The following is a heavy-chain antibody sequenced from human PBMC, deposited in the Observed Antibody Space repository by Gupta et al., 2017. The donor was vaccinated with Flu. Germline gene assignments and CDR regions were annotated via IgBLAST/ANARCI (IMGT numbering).Heavy chain of an antibody. Sequence: SMNWVRQAAGKGLEWVSSISSSSSYIYYADSVKGRFTISRDNAKNSLYLQRNSLRAEEMAVYYCARAEGDTAMATGVDFDYWGQGTLVTVSS. CDR2: ISSSSSYI. J-gene: IGHJ4*02. D-gene: IGHD5-18*01. V-gene: IGHV3-21*01. CDR1: S. CDR3: ARAEGDTAMATGVDFDY.